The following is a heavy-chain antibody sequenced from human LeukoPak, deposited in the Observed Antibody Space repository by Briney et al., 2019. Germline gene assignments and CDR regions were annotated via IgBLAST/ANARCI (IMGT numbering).Heavy chain of an antibody. J-gene: IGHJ3*02. Sequence: GGSLRLSCAASGFTFSSYAMHWVRQAPGKGLEWVAVISYDGSNKYYADSVKGRFTISRDNSKNTLYLQMNSLRAEDTAVYYCARDKMGATPLSHAFGIWGQGTMVTVSS. CDR2: ISYDGSNK. CDR3: ARDKMGATPLSHAFGI. D-gene: IGHD1-26*01. V-gene: IGHV3-30-3*01. CDR1: GFTFSSYA.